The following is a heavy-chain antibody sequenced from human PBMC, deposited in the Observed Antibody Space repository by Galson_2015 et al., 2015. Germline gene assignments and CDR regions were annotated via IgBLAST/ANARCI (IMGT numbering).Heavy chain of an antibody. V-gene: IGHV1-18*01. CDR1: GYTFTSYG. J-gene: IGHJ6*02. Sequence: SVKVSCKASGYTFTSYGISWVRQAPGQGLEWMGWISVYNDNTNSAQKLQGRVTMTTDTFTSTAYMELRSLRSDDTAVYYCARLAYCSGGSCSYHGMDVWGQGTTVTV. D-gene: IGHD2-15*01. CDR2: ISVYNDNT. CDR3: ARLAYCSGGSCSYHGMDV.